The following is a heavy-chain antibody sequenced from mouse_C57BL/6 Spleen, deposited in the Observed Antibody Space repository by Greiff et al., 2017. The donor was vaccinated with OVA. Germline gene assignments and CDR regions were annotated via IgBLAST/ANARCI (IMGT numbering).Heavy chain of an antibody. Sequence: EVQVVESGEGLVKPGGSLKLSCAASGFTFSSYAMSWVRQTPEKRLEWVAYISSGGDYIYYADTVKGRFTISRDNARNTLYLQMSSLKSEDTAMYYCTRENPGPYYVDYWGQGTTLTVSS. CDR2: ISSGGDYI. CDR3: TRENPGPYYVDY. J-gene: IGHJ2*01. V-gene: IGHV5-9-1*02. D-gene: IGHD4-1*01. CDR1: GFTFSSYA.